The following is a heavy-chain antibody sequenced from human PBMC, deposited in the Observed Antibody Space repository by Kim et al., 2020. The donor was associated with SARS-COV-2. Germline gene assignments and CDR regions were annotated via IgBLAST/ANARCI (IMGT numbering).Heavy chain of an antibody. Sequence: SETLSLTCNVSGGSISSSYWSWIRQPPGKGLEWIGYIYYSGSATYNPSLKSRVTILVDASKNQFSLELTSVTAADTAVYYCARDADNSGYDWLDSWGQGT. CDR1: GGSISSSY. CDR2: IYYSGSA. D-gene: IGHD3-22*01. CDR3: ARDADNSGYDWLDS. J-gene: IGHJ5*01. V-gene: IGHV4-59*12.